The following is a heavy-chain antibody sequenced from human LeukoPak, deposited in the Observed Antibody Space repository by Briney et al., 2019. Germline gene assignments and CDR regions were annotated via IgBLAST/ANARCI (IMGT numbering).Heavy chain of an antibody. J-gene: IGHJ4*02. CDR2: GDYSGGT. Sequence: SETLSLTCSVSGDSISSRDYYWSWLRQPPGKGLEWIASGDYSGGTYYNPSLESRVAISADMSKNQFYLKLTSVTGADTAVYYCAGERGEEYSSGWYKRNYFDNWGQGIRVTVSS. CDR3: AGERGEEYSSGWYKRNYFDN. D-gene: IGHD6-19*01. CDR1: GDSISSRDYY. V-gene: IGHV4-39*07.